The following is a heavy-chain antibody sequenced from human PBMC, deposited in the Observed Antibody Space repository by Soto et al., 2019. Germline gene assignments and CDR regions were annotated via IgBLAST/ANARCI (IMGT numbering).Heavy chain of an antibody. CDR3: VRSGGNFGGGDCHTHWFAS. J-gene: IGHJ5*01. Sequence: GGYLRLSCAASGFTYSAYAMNWVRQAPGKGLEWVSTITSGGHTTFYPDSLKGRFTISRDNSKNTLCLQMSSLRAEDTAVYYCVRSGGNFGGGDCHTHWFASWGQGSLVTVYS. CDR1: GFTYSAYA. CDR2: ITSGGHTT. D-gene: IGHD2-21*02. V-gene: IGHV3-23*01.